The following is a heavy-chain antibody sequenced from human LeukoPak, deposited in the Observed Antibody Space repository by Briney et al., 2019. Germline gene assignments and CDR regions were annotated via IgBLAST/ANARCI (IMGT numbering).Heavy chain of an antibody. CDR3: ARFSSWYGEGH. V-gene: IGHV5-10-1*01. CDR1: GYSFTSYW. Sequence: TLGESLRISCKGSGYSFTSYWISWVRQKPGKGLEWMGRIDPSDSYTSYSPSFQGQVTISIDKSISTAYMQWSSLKASDTAMYYCARFSSWYGEGHWGQGTLVTVSS. CDR2: IDPSDSYT. J-gene: IGHJ4*02. D-gene: IGHD6-13*01.